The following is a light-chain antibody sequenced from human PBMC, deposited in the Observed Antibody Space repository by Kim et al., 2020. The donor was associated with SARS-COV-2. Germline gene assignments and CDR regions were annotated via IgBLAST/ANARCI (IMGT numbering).Light chain of an antibody. V-gene: IGKV3-20*01. Sequence: IVLTQSPGTLSLSPGERATLSCRASQSVSRDSLACYQQKPGQAPRLLIHGVSNRATGIPDRFSGRGSGTDFTLTISRLEPEDFAVYYCQQSATSRTFGQGTKVDIK. CDR1: QSVSRDS. J-gene: IGKJ1*01. CDR3: QQSATSRT. CDR2: GVS.